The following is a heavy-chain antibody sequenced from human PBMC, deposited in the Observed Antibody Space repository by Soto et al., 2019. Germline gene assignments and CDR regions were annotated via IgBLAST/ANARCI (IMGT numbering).Heavy chain of an antibody. V-gene: IGHV4-30-2*01. D-gene: IGHD5-12*01. Sequence: QLQLQESGSGLVKPSQTLSLTCAVSGGSISSGGYSWSWIRQPPGKGLEWIGYIYHSGSTYYNPSLKSRVTETVDRSKNQFSLKLSSVTAAETAAYYCTAGGGLPRYYWGQGTLVTVSS. J-gene: IGHJ4*02. CDR1: GGSISSGGYS. CDR3: TAGGGLPRYY. CDR2: IYHSGST.